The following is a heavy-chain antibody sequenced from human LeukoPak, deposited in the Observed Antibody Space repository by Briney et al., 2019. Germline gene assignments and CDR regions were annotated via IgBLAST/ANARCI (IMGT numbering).Heavy chain of an antibody. J-gene: IGHJ4*02. V-gene: IGHV4-59*06. Sequence: SETLSLTCTVSGGSISSYYWSWIRQHPGKGLEWIGYIYYSGSTYYNPSLKSRVTMSVDTSKNQFSLKLSSVTAADTAVYYCARSRYDSSGYWDYWGQGTLVTVSS. CDR1: GGSISSYY. D-gene: IGHD3-22*01. CDR2: IYYSGST. CDR3: ARSRYDSSGYWDY.